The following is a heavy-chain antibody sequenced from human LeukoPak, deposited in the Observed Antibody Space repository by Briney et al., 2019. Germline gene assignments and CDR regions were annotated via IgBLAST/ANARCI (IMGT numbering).Heavy chain of an antibody. D-gene: IGHD3-10*01. J-gene: IGHJ4*02. CDR1: GFTFSSYW. V-gene: IGHV3-7*01. Sequence: GGSLRLSCAASGFTFSSYWMSWVRQAPGKGLEWVANIKQEGSEKYYVDSVKGRFTISRDNAKNSLYLQMNSLRAEDTAVYYCARDRVMTSGSSYYFDYWGQGTLVTVSS. CDR2: IKQEGSEK. CDR3: ARDRVMTSGSSYYFDY.